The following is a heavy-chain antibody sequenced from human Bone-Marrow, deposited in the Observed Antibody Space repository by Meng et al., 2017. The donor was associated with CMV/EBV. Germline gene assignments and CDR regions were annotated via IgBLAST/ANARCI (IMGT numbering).Heavy chain of an antibody. CDR3: ARASYYGSGSYYHFDS. V-gene: IGHV1-69*05. CDR1: GGTFTNYA. Sequence: SVKVSCKASGGTFTNYAISWVRQAPGEGLEWMGGIIPMYATANYAERFQGRVTITTDESTSTAYMELSSLRSEDTAVYYCARASYYGSGSYYHFDSWGQGTPVTVS. CDR2: IIPMYATA. J-gene: IGHJ4*02. D-gene: IGHD3-10*01.